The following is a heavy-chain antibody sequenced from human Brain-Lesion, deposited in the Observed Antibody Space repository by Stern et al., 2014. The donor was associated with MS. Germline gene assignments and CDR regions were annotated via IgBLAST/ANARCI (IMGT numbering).Heavy chain of an antibody. D-gene: IGHD6-6*01. V-gene: IGHV5-51*01. Sequence: QLVQSGGEVKKPGESLKISCKGSGYRFTSNWIGWVRQMPGKGLEWMGIILPGDSNTRYSPSFQGQVTISADKSISTAYLQWSSLQASDTAMYYCARRGDSSSSGFDYWGQGTLVIVSS. CDR1: GYRFTSNW. CDR3: ARRGDSSSSGFDY. CDR2: ILPGDSNT. J-gene: IGHJ4*02.